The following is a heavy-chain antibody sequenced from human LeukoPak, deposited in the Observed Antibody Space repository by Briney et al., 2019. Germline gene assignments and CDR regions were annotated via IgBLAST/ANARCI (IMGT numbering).Heavy chain of an antibody. J-gene: IGHJ3*02. D-gene: IGHD3-16*02. CDR3: ARSRDYDYVWGSYRWGAFDI. CDR1: GGSFSGYY. Sequence: SETLSLTCAVYGGSFSGYYWSWIRQPPGKGLEWIGEINHSGSTNYNPSLKSRVTISVDTSKNQFSLKLSSVTAADTAVYYCARSRDYDYVWGSYRWGAFDIWGQGTMVTVSS. CDR2: INHSGST. V-gene: IGHV4-34*01.